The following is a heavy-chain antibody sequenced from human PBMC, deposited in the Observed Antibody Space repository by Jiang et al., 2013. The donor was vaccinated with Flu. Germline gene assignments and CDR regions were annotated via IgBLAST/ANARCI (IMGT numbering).Heavy chain of an antibody. CDR3: ARDGAFDSGTYFQSY. CDR2: IWYNGSNK. Sequence: NNYGMHWVRQAPGRGLEWVAIIWYNGSNKFYADSVKGRFTVSRDNSKNTLYLQMNSLRVEDTAAYYCARDGAFDSGTYFQSYWGQGTLVTVSS. J-gene: IGHJ4*02. V-gene: IGHV3-33*01. D-gene: IGHD3-10*01. CDR1: NNYG.